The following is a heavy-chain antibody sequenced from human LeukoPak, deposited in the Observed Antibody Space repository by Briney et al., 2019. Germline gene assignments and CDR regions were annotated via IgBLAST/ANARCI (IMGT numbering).Heavy chain of an antibody. V-gene: IGHV3-48*03. D-gene: IGHD5-18*01. CDR3: AGGVRDTAMFLDY. Sequence: AGGSLRLSCGVSGISFSRYEMNSASQAPGKGLEWILCIISNGTNTYYADSVKDRITISRDNAKNSLYLQMKSPRAEDTAVYYCAGGVRDTAMFLDYWGQGTLVTVSS. J-gene: IGHJ4*02. CDR1: GISFSRYE. CDR2: IISNGTNT.